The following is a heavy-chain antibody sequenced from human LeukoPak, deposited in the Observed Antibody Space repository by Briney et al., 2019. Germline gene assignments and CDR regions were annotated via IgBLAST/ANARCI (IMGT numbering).Heavy chain of an antibody. V-gene: IGHV1-2*02. J-gene: IGHJ4*02. Sequence: ASVKVSCKASGYTFTGYYMHWVRQAPGQGLGWMGWINPNSGGTNYAQKFQGRVTMTRDMSTSTVYMELSSLRSEDTAVYYCARDQTHRHLLAAEGAGEGFVYWGQGTLVTVSS. CDR2: INPNSGGT. CDR1: GYTFTGYY. CDR3: ARDQTHRHLLAAEGAGEGFVY. D-gene: IGHD6-13*01.